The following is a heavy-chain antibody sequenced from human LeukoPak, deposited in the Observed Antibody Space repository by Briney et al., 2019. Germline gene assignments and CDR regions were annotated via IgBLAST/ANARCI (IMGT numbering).Heavy chain of an antibody. CDR3: VKGGQDCSPTTCYYD. V-gene: IGHV3-53*01. CDR2: INSSCST. D-gene: IGHD2-2*01. J-gene: IGHJ4*02. Sequence: PGGSLRLSCAASGFTVSSNYMSWVRQAPGKGLQGVSVINSSCSTYYADSVKGRFTISRDNSKNTGYLQMNSLRAEDTAVYYCVKGGQDCSPTTCYYDWGQGTLVTVSS. CDR1: GFTVSSNY.